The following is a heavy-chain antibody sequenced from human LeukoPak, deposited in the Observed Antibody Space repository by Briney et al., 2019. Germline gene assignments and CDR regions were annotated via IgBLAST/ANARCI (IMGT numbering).Heavy chain of an antibody. D-gene: IGHD6-6*01. J-gene: IGHJ4*02. CDR3: VCSSSWSFYYFDY. V-gene: IGHV3-43*02. CDR2: ISGDGGST. CDR1: GFTFDDYA. Sequence: PGGSLRLSCAASGFTFDDYAMHWVRQAPGKGLEYVSLISGDGGSTYYADSAKGRFTISRDNSKNSLYLQMNSLRTEDTALYYCVCSSSWSFYYFDYWGQGTLVTVSS.